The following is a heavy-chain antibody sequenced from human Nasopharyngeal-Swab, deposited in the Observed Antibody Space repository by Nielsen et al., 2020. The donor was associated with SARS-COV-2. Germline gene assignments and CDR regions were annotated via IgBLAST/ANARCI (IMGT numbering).Heavy chain of an antibody. Sequence: ASVKVSCKASGYTFTGYYMHWVRQAPGQGLEWMGWINPNSGGTNYAQKFQGWVTMTRDTSISTAYMELSRLRSDDTAVYYCARGRRIAVGQNWFDPWGQGTLVTVSS. CDR2: INPNSGGT. CDR1: GYTFTGYY. CDR3: ARGRRIAVGQNWFDP. J-gene: IGHJ5*02. D-gene: IGHD6-19*01. V-gene: IGHV1-2*04.